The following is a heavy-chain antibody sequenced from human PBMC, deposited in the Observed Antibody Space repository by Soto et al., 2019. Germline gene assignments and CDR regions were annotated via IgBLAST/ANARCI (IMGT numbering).Heavy chain of an antibody. Sequence: QVQLVQSGAEVKKPGASVKVSCKASGYTFTSYGISWLRQAPGQGLEWMGWISAYNGNTNYAQKLQGRVTMTTDTPTSTAYMELRSLRSDDTAVYYCARESVSRPIPDWHFDYWGQGTLVTVSS. CDR2: ISAYNGNT. CDR3: ARESVSRPIPDWHFDY. V-gene: IGHV1-18*01. CDR1: GYTFTSYG. D-gene: IGHD2-2*01. J-gene: IGHJ4*02.